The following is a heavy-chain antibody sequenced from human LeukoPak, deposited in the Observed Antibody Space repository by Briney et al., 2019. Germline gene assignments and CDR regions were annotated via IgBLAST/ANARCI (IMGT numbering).Heavy chain of an antibody. CDR3: ARGVAEDAFDI. J-gene: IGHJ3*02. D-gene: IGHD2-15*01. Sequence: PSETLSLTCTVSGGSVSSSSFFWDWIRQPPGRGLEWIGSLYYSGGTYYNPSLKSRVSISVDRSKNQFSLKLSSVTAADTAVYYCARGVAEDAFDIWGQGTMVTVSS. V-gene: IGHV4-39*07. CDR2: LYYSGGT. CDR1: GGSVSSSSFF.